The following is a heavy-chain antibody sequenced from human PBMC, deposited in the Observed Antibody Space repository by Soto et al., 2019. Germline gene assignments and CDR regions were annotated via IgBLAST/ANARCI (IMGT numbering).Heavy chain of an antibody. V-gene: IGHV3-30-3*02. J-gene: IGHJ6*02. D-gene: IGHD6-6*01. Sequence: GGSLRLSCAASGFTFSSYAMHWVRQAPGKGLEWVAVISYDGSNKYYADSVKGRFTISRDNSKNTLYLQMSSLRAEDTAVYYCAKCIAARPSYGMDVWGQGTTVTVSS. CDR3: AKCIAARPSYGMDV. CDR1: GFTFSSYA. CDR2: ISYDGSNK.